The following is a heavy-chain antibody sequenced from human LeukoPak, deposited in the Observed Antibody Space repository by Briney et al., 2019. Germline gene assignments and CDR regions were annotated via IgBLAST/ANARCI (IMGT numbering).Heavy chain of an antibody. CDR3: VGEPGYCSGGSCYGGWFDP. CDR1: GGSFSGYY. Sequence: SETLSLTCAVYGGSFSGYYWSWIRQPPGKGLEWIGEINHSGSTDYNPSLKSRVTISPDRSKNQFSLKLTSVTAADTAVYYCVGEPGYCSGGSCYGGWFDPWGQGTLVTVSS. V-gene: IGHV4-34*01. J-gene: IGHJ5*02. D-gene: IGHD2-15*01. CDR2: INHSGST.